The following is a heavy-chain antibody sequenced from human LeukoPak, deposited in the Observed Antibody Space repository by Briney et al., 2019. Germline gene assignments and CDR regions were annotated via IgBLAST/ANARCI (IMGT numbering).Heavy chain of an antibody. J-gene: IGHJ4*02. CDR1: GFTFSSYA. V-gene: IGHV3-23*01. Sequence: GGSLRLSCAASGFTFSSYAMSWVRQAPGKGLEWVSAISGSGGSTYYADSVKGRFTISRDNPKNTLYLQMNSLRAEDTAVYYCATRSLEYYDSSGAADYWGQGTLVTVSS. D-gene: IGHD3-22*01. CDR2: ISGSGGST. CDR3: ATRSLEYYDSSGAADY.